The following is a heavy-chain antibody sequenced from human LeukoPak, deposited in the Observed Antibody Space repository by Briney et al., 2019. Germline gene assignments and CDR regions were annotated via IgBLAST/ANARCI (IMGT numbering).Heavy chain of an antibody. J-gene: IGHJ4*02. CDR2: ISSSSSYI. D-gene: IGHD3-16*02. V-gene: IGHV3-21*01. CDR3: ARDGDYEITFGGVIAPYYFDY. Sequence: PGGSLRLSCAASGFTFSSYSMNWARQAPGKGLEWVSSISSSSSYIYYADSVKGRFTISRDNVKNSLYLQMNSLRAEDTAVYYCARDGDYEITFGGVIAPYYFDYWGQGTLVTVSS. CDR1: GFTFSSYS.